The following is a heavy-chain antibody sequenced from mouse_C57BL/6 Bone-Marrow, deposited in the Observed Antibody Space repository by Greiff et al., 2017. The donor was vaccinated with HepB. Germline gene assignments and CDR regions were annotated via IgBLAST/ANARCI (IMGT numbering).Heavy chain of an antibody. CDR1: GFTFSSYG. Sequence: EVQRVESGGDLVKPGGSLKLSCAASGFTFSSYGMSWVRQTPDKRLEWVATISSGGSYTYYPDSVKGRFTISRDNAKNTLYLQMSSLKSEDTAMYYCARHTLRPFAYWGQGTLVTVSA. D-gene: IGHD3-2*02. CDR3: ARHTLRPFAY. V-gene: IGHV5-6*01. J-gene: IGHJ3*01. CDR2: ISSGGSYT.